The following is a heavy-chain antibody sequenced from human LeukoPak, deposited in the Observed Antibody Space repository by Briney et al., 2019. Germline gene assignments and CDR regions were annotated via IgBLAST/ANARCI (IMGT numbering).Heavy chain of an antibody. V-gene: IGHV3-9*03. J-gene: IGHJ4*02. D-gene: IGHD1-26*01. CDR2: ISRNSNTS. Sequence: GESLRLSCAVSGFTIDDYAMHWGRQVPGKGLERVGFISRNSNTSSYVDSVMDRFTIIRDNARNSLYLQMESLMAEDMPSAYCMTNSGGDTGYGNFDYWGQGTMVTVSS. CDR1: GFTIDDYA. CDR3: MTNSGGDTGYGNFDY.